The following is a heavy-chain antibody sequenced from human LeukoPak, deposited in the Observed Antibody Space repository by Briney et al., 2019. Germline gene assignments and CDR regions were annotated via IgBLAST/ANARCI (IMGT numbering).Heavy chain of an antibody. D-gene: IGHD3-22*01. J-gene: IGHJ4*02. CDR1: GFTFSRYG. CDR3: ARDLRLQRYDSSFPDQ. V-gene: IGHV3-33*01. Sequence: GGSLRLSCVASGFTFSRYGMHWVRQAPGKGLEWVALIWYDGSNICYADSVKGRFTISRDSSKNTLYLQMNSLSAEDTAVYYCARDLRLQRYDSSFPDQWGQGTLVTVSS. CDR2: IWYDGSNI.